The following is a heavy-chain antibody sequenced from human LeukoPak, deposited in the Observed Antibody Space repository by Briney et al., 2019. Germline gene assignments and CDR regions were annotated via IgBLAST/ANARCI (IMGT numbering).Heavy chain of an antibody. Sequence: SVKVSCKASGGTFSSYAISWVRQAPGQGLEWMGGIIPIFGTANYAQKFQGRVTITTDESTSTAHMELSSLRSEDTAVYYCARSLRYFDWSSPMDVWGKGTTVTVSS. D-gene: IGHD3-9*01. CDR3: ARSLRYFDWSSPMDV. J-gene: IGHJ6*04. CDR2: IIPIFGTA. CDR1: GGTFSSYA. V-gene: IGHV1-69*05.